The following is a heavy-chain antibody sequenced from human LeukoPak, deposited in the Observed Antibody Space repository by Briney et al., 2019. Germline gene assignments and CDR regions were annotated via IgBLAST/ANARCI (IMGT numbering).Heavy chain of an antibody. Sequence: PSETLSLTCTVSGGSISSYYWSWIRQPAGKGLERIGRIYTSGSTNYNASLKSRVSMSVDTSKNQFPLKLSSVTAADTAVFYCARENSGSYREFDYWGQGTLVTVSS. V-gene: IGHV4-4*07. J-gene: IGHJ4*02. CDR2: IYTSGST. CDR3: ARENSGSYREFDY. CDR1: GGSISSYY. D-gene: IGHD1-26*01.